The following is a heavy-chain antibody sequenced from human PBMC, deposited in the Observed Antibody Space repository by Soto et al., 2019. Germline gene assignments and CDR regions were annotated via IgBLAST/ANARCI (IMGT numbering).Heavy chain of an antibody. Sequence: EVQLVESGGGLVQPGGSVRLSCAASGFTVSSNYMSWVRQAPGKGLEWVSIIYNGAKTYYADSVKGRFTISRDNSKNTLYLQMNRLRPGDTAVYYCAGRGEHSASWSQIDYWGQGALVTVSS. CDR3: AGRGEHSASWSQIDY. D-gene: IGHD6-13*01. V-gene: IGHV3-66*01. CDR2: IYNGAKT. J-gene: IGHJ4*02. CDR1: GFTVSSNY.